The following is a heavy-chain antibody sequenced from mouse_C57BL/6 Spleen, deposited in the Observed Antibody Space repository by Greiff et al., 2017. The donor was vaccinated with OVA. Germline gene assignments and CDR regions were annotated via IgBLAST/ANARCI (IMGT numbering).Heavy chain of an antibody. D-gene: IGHD2-5*01. CDR1: GFAFSSSW. V-gene: IGHV1-82*01. CDR3: ARRDSNYVDYFDY. J-gene: IGHJ2*01. CDR2: IYPGDGDT. Sequence: QVQLKQSGPELVKPGASVKISCTASGFAFSSSWMNWVKQRPGKGLEWIGRIYPGDGDTKYHGKFKGKATLTADKSSSTAYMQLSSLTSEDSAVDFCARRDSNYVDYFDYWGQGTTLTVSS.